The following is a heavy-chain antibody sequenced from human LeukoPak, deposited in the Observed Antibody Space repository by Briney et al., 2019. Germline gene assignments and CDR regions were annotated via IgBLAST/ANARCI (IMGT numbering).Heavy chain of an antibody. CDR3: ARGGKPYGMDV. CDR2: INPSGSST. Sequence: ASGRVSCKASGYTFTSYYMHWVRQAPGQGLEWMGIINPSGSSTSYAEKFQGRVTMTRDTSTRTAYMELSSLRSDDTAVYYCARGGKPYGMDVWGQGTTVTVSS. J-gene: IGHJ6*02. CDR1: GYTFTSYY. V-gene: IGHV1-46*01.